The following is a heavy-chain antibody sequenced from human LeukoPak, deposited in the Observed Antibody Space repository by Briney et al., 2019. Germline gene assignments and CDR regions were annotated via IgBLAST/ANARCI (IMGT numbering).Heavy chain of an antibody. D-gene: IGHD2-15*01. CDR3: ARLTDFDIYCSGGSCYYHYFDY. J-gene: IGHJ4*02. Sequence: PSETLSLTCTVSGGSISSYYWSWIRQPAGKGLEWLGRIYTSGSTNYHPSLKSRHTMSVDTSKNQFSLKLSSVTAADTAVYYCARLTDFDIYCSGGSCYYHYFDYWGQGTLVTVSS. CDR1: GGSISSYY. CDR2: IYTSGST. V-gene: IGHV4-4*07.